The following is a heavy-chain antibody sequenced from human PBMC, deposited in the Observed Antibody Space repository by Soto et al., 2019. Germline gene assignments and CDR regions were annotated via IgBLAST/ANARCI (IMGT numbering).Heavy chain of an antibody. CDR1: GDSVSSYSAA. CDR2: TYYRSRFSS. D-gene: IGHD3-10*01. V-gene: IGHV6-1*01. J-gene: IGHJ5*02. CDR3: VRDRYSSSGWFDP. Sequence: SQTLSLTCAISGDSVSSYSAAWNWIRQSPSGGLGWLGRTYYRSRFSSDYAESVKSRIIINPDTSKNQFSLQLKSVTPEDTAVYYCVRDRYSSSGWFDPWGQGTPVTVSS.